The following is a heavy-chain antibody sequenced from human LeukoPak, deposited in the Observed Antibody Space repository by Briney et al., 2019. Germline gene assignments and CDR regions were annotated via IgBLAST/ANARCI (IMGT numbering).Heavy chain of an antibody. Sequence: SETLSLTCTVSGGSISSSRYYWRWIRQPPEKGLEWIGSIHYSGSTYYNPSLKSRVTVSVDTSENQFSLRLSSVTPADTALYYCARDRDNLVSHAFDIWGQGTVVTVSS. CDR2: IHYSGST. V-gene: IGHV4-39*07. CDR1: GGSISSSRYY. D-gene: IGHD3-9*01. CDR3: ARDRDNLVSHAFDI. J-gene: IGHJ3*02.